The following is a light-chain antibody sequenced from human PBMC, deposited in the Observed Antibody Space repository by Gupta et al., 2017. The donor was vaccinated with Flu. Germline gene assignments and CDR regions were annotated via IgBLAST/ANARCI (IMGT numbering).Light chain of an antibody. CDR1: RSDIGSNI. Sequence: QSFPTQPPPASWTPRPRVTISCSGSRSDIGSNIVNWYQQVPGTAPRLLIYDNNKRPLGVPDRVSGSKSGTSASLAISGLQSEDEADYFCATWDDTLNRQVFGGGTKLTVL. J-gene: IGLJ3*02. CDR3: ATWDDTLNRQV. V-gene: IGLV1-44*01. CDR2: DNN.